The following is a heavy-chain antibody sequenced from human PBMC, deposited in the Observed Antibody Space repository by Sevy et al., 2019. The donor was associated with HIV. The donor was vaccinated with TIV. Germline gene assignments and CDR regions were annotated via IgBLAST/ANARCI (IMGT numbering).Heavy chain of an antibody. CDR3: ARDPPDYGDYGGGDY. CDR2: IWYDGSNK. D-gene: IGHD4-17*01. V-gene: IGHV3-33*01. CDR1: GFTFSSYG. J-gene: IGHJ4*02. Sequence: GGSLRLSCAASGFTFSSYGMHWVRQAPGKGLEWVAVIWYDGSNKYYADSVKGRFTISRDNAKNSLYLQMNSLRDEDTAVYYCARDPPDYGDYGGGDYWGQGTLVTVSS.